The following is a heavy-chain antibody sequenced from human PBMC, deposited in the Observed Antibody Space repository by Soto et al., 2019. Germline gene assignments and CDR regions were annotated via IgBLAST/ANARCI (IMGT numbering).Heavy chain of an antibody. J-gene: IGHJ3*02. CDR3: ARNWNDGGDAFDI. Sequence: GGSLRLSCAASGFTFSSYGMHWVRQAPGKGLEWVAVIWYDGSNKYYADSVKGRFTISRDNSKNTLYLQMNSLRAEDTAVYYCARNWNDGGDAFDIWGQGTMVTVSS. D-gene: IGHD1-1*01. V-gene: IGHV3-33*01. CDR2: IWYDGSNK. CDR1: GFTFSSYG.